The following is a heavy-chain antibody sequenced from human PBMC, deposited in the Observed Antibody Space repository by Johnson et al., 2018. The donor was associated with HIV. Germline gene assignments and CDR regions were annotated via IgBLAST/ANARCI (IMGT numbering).Heavy chain of an antibody. Sequence: QVQLVESGGGVVRPGGSLRLSCAASGFTFSSYGMHWVRQAPGKGLEWVAVIWYDGSKKYYVDSVKGRFTISRDNSKNTLYLQMNSLRTEDTAVYYCANEYFDIWGQGTMVTVSS. J-gene: IGHJ3*02. CDR1: GFTFSSYG. CDR3: ANEYFDI. V-gene: IGHV3-30*02. CDR2: IWYDGSKK.